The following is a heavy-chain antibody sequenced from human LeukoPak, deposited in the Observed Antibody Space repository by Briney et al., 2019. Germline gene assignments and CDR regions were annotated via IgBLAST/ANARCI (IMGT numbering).Heavy chain of an antibody. D-gene: IGHD3-22*01. CDR2: IYTSRST. V-gene: IGHV4-4*07. CDR3: ARETDYYDSSGYPH. Sequence: PSETLSLTCTVSGGSISSYYWSWIRQPAGKGLEWIGRIYTSRSTNYNPSLKSRVTMSVDTSKNQFSLKLSSVTAADTAVYYCARETDYYDSSGYPHWGQGTLVTVSS. J-gene: IGHJ4*02. CDR1: GGSISSYY.